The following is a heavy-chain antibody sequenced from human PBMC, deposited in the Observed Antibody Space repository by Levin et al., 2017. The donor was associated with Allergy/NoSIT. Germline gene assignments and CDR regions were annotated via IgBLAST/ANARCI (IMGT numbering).Heavy chain of an antibody. CDR1: GFTFGDYA. Sequence: GESLKISCTGSGFTFGDYAVNWFRQPPGKGLEWVGFIRSTTYGGTTEYAASVKGRLTVSRDDSKSIAYLQMNSLKTEDTAVYYCSRDGFRPGPYFDYWGQGTLVTVSS. CDR2: IRSTTYGGTT. CDR3: SRDGFRPGPYFDY. D-gene: IGHD3-10*01. J-gene: IGHJ4*02. V-gene: IGHV3-49*03.